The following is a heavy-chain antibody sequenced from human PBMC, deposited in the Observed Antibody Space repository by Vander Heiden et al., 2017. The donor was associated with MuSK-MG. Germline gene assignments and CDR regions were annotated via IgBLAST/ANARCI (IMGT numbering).Heavy chain of an antibody. J-gene: IGHJ4*02. V-gene: IGHV3-73*01. D-gene: IGHD2-15*01. CDR3: TKDITFDY. Sequence: EMQLVESGGGLVQPGGSLQLSCAASGFTFSDSAMHWVRQASGKGLEWVGRIRSKANNYATAYAASVKARFTISRDDSKNTVYLQMNSLKTEDTAVYYCTKDITFDYWGQGTLVTVSS. CDR2: IRSKANNYAT. CDR1: GFTFSDSA.